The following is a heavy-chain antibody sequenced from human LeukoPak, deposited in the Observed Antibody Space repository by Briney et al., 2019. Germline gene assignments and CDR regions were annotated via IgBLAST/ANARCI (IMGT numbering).Heavy chain of an antibody. J-gene: IGHJ4*02. CDR1: GDSISSRTNY. CDR3: GRVRKSDTAIDY. V-gene: IGHV4-39*07. Sequence: SETLSLTCPVSGDSISSRTNYWGWIRQPPGKGLEWIGCIYYNGNTYYNPSLRSRVTISLDTSKDQFSLKLTSVTAADTAVYYCGRVRKSDTAIDYWGQGTLVTVSS. CDR2: IYYNGNT. D-gene: IGHD3-22*01.